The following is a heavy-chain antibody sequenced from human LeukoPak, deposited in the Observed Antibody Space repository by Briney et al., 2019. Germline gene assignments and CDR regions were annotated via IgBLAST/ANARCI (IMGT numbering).Heavy chain of an antibody. V-gene: IGHV3-23*01. CDR3: AKALPIGDIVVVPADSAFDI. D-gene: IGHD2-2*01. J-gene: IGHJ3*02. CDR1: GFTFSSYA. Sequence: PGGSLRLSCAASGFTFSSYAMSWVRQAPGKGLEWVSAISGSGGSTYYADSVKGRFTISRDNSKNTLYLQMNSLRAEDTAVYYCAKALPIGDIVVVPADSAFDIWGQGTMVTVSS. CDR2: ISGSGGST.